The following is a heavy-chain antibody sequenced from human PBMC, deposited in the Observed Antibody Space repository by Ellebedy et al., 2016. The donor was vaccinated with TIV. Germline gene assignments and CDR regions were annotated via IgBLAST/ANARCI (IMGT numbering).Heavy chain of an antibody. CDR3: VKAWGD. CDR1: GFTFSSYA. Sequence: GESLKISCSASGFTFSSYAMHWVRQAPGKGLDYISAIVSNGDSTYYENSVKGRFIISRDNSKNTLYLQMSSLRPEDTAVYYCVKAWGDWGQGTLVTVSS. V-gene: IGHV3-64D*06. J-gene: IGHJ4*02. D-gene: IGHD3-16*01. CDR2: IVSNGDST.